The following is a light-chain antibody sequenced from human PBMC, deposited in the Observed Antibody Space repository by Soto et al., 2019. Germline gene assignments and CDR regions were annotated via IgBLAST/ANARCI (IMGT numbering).Light chain of an antibody. Sequence: QSVLTQPASVSGSPGQSITISCTGTSSDVGGYNYVSWYQHHPGKAPKLMIYDVSNRPSGVSNRFPGSKSGNTASLTISGLQAEDEADYYCSSYTSSSTPYVFGTGTKVTVL. CDR3: SSYTSSSTPYV. CDR2: DVS. V-gene: IGLV2-14*03. J-gene: IGLJ1*01. CDR1: SSDVGGYNY.